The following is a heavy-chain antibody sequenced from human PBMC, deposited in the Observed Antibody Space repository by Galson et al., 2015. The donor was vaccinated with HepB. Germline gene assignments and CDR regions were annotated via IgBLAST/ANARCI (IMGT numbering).Heavy chain of an antibody. CDR1: GDSVSSKSVA. CDR2: TYYRSEWYY. CDR3: AREFRSAVGY. V-gene: IGHV6-1*01. Sequence: CAISGDSVSSKSVAWNWIRQSPSRGLEWLGRTYYRSEWYYDYAVSVQSRITINPDTSKNQFSLQLNSVTPEDTAVYYCAREFRSAVGYWGQGTLVTVSS. D-gene: IGHD3-10*01. J-gene: IGHJ4*02.